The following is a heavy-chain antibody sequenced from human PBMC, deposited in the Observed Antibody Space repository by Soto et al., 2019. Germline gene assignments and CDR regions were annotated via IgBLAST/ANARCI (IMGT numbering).Heavy chain of an antibody. J-gene: IGHJ4*02. V-gene: IGHV4-34*01. Sequence: SETLSLTCAVYGGSFSGYYWSWIRQPPGKGLEWIGEINHSGSTNYNPSLKSRVTISVDTSKNKFSLKLSSVTAADTAVYYCARGVAAASTYYFDYWGQGTLVTVSS. D-gene: IGHD2-2*01. CDR2: INHSGST. CDR3: ARGVAAASTYYFDY. CDR1: GGSFSGYY.